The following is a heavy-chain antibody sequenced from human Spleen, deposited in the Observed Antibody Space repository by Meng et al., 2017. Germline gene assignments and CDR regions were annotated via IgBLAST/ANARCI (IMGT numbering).Heavy chain of an antibody. CDR3: ARVTTVTDIYFDY. V-gene: IGHV4-31*01. CDR1: GGSISSGGYY. D-gene: IGHD4-17*01. J-gene: IGHJ4*02. CDR2: IYYSGST. Sequence: GPLQDSGPGLVKPPQTLSLTCTVSGGSISSGGYYWSWIRQHPGKGLEWIGYIYYSGSTYYNPSLKSLVTISVDTSKNQFSLKLSSVTAADTAVYYCARVTTVTDIYFDYWGQGTLVTVSS.